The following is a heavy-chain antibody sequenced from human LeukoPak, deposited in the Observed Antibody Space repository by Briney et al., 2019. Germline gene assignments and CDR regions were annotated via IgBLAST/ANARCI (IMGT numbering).Heavy chain of an antibody. CDR1: GGSIGSTNYY. CDR2: IYYSEST. J-gene: IGHJ3*02. Sequence: PSETLSLTCTVSGGSIGSTNYYWGWIRQPPGKGLEWIANIYYSESTYYKPSLKSRVTISVDTSKNQFSLRLNSVTAADTSIYYCARIPTNAVPSAHNGFDIWGQGAMLTVSS. CDR3: ARIPTNAVPSAHNGFDI. V-gene: IGHV4-39*01. D-gene: IGHD6-19*01.